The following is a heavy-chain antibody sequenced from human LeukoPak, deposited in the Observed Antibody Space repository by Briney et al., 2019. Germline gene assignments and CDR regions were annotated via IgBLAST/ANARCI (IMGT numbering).Heavy chain of an antibody. D-gene: IGHD2-15*01. CDR1: GFTFSSYA. CDR3: AKEGLVVVVAATDY. CDR2: ISGSGGST. Sequence: GGSLRLSCAASGFTFSSYAMSWVRQAPGKGLEWVSAISGSGGSTYYADSVKGRFTISRDNSKNTLYLQMNSLRAEDAAVYYCAKEGLVVVVAATDYWGQGTLVTVSS. J-gene: IGHJ4*02. V-gene: IGHV3-23*01.